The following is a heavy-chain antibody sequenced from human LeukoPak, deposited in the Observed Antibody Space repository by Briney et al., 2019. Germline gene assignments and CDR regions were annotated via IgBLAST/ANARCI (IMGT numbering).Heavy chain of an antibody. V-gene: IGHV4-34*01. D-gene: IGHD3-9*01. Sequence: PSETLSLTCAVYGGSFSGYYWSWIRQPPGKGLEWIGGINHSGSTNYNPSLKSRVTISVDTSKNQFSLKLSSVTAADTAVYYCAIMTGYYSDAFDIWGQGTMVTVSS. CDR1: GGSFSGYY. J-gene: IGHJ3*02. CDR3: AIMTGYYSDAFDI. CDR2: INHSGST.